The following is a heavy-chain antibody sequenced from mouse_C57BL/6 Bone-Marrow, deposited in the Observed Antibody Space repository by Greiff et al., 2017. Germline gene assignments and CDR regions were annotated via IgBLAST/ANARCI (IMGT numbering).Heavy chain of an antibody. CDR2: IDPEDGAT. D-gene: IGHD1-1*01. Sequence: VQLQQSGAELVKPGASVKLSCTASGFTITDYYMHWVKQRTEQGLEWIGRIDPEDGATKYAPKFQGKATITADTSSNTAYLQLSSLTSEDTAVYYCARTFYDRDPLDYWGQGTTLTVSS. CDR3: ARTFYDRDPLDY. V-gene: IGHV14-2*01. CDR1: GFTITDYY. J-gene: IGHJ2*01.